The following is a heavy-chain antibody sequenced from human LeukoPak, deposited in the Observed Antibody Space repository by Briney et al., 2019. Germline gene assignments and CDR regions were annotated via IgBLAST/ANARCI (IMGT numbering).Heavy chain of an antibody. Sequence: GSLRLSCAATGFTFSSYAMSWVRQAPGKGLEWVSYISSSSSTIYYADSVKGRFTISRDNAKNSLYLQMNSLRAEDTAVYYCARQLEGAFDIWGQGTMVTVSS. V-gene: IGHV3-48*01. D-gene: IGHD1-1*01. CDR1: GFTFSSYA. CDR2: ISSSSSTI. J-gene: IGHJ3*02. CDR3: ARQLEGAFDI.